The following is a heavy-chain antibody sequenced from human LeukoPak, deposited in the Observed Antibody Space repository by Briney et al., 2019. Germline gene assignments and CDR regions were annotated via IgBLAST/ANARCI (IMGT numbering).Heavy chain of an antibody. CDR3: ARGWGSTVTTSEDAFDI. CDR1: GYTFTSYD. D-gene: IGHD4-17*01. CDR2: MNPNSGNT. V-gene: IGHV1-8*01. Sequence: ASVKVSCKASGYTFTSYDINWVRQAPGQGLEWMGWMNPNSGNTGYAQKFQGRVTMTRNTSISTAYMELSSLRSEDTAVYYCARGWGSTVTTSEDAFDIWGQGTMVTVSS. J-gene: IGHJ3*02.